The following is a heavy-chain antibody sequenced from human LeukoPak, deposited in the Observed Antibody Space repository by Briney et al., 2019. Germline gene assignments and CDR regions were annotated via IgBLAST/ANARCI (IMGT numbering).Heavy chain of an antibody. CDR2: IWYDGSNK. CDR1: GFTFSSYG. Sequence: PGRSLRLSCAASGFTFSSYGMHWVRQAPGEGLEWVAVIWYDGSNKYYADSVKGRFTISRDNSKNTLYLQMNSLRAEDTAVYYCARDKERTIGSYQIYYYYGMDVWGQGTTVTVSS. V-gene: IGHV3-33*08. D-gene: IGHD3-10*01. CDR3: ARDKERTIGSYQIYYYYGMDV. J-gene: IGHJ6*02.